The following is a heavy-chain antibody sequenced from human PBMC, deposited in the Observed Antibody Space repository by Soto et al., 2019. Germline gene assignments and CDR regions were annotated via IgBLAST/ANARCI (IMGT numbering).Heavy chain of an antibody. CDR3: AREVLGLAAAGTYYYYYYMDV. D-gene: IGHD6-13*01. CDR1: GYTFTSYG. J-gene: IGHJ6*03. V-gene: IGHV1-18*01. Sequence: GASVKVSCKASGYTFTSYGISWVRQAPGQGLEWMGWISAYNGNTNYAQKLQGRVTMTTDTSTSTAYMELRSLRSDDTAVYYCAREVLGLAAAGTYYYYYYMDVWGKGTTVTVSS. CDR2: ISAYNGNT.